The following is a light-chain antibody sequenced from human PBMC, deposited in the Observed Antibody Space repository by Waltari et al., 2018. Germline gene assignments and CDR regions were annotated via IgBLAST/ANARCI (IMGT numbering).Light chain of an antibody. CDR1: SSDVGGQHF. Sequence: QSALTQPPSASGSPGQSVTVSCTGSSSDVGGQHFVSWYQHHPGKAPKLLSYEVTKRPSVVPYRCSGAKSGNTASLTVSGLQAEDEADYYSSSYGGNYNWVFGGGTKVTVL. J-gene: IGLJ3*02. CDR2: EVT. CDR3: SSYGGNYNWV. V-gene: IGLV2-8*01.